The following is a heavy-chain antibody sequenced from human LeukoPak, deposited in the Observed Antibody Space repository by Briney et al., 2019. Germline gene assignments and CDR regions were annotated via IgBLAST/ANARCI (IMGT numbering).Heavy chain of an antibody. J-gene: IGHJ4*02. D-gene: IGHD2-2*01. CDR1: GFTFSDYY. CDR2: ISSSGSTI. Sequence: GGSLRLSCAASGFTFSDYYMSWIRQAPGKGLEWVSYISSSGSTIYYADSVKGRFTISRDNAKNSLYLQMNSLRAEDTAVYYCARWGYCSSTSCYGLDYWGQGTLVTVSS. V-gene: IGHV3-11*01. CDR3: ARWGYCSSTSCYGLDY.